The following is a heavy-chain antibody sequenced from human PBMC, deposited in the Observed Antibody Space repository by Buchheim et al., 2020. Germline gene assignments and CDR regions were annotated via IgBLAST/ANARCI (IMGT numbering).Heavy chain of an antibody. V-gene: IGHV4-31*03. J-gene: IGHJ4*02. CDR3: ARGVVGGGVYDIDFLNRIQFDY. CDR2: IYYSGST. CDR1: GGSISSGGYY. Sequence: QVQLQESGPGLVKPSQTLSLTCTVSGGSISSGGYYWSWIRQHPGKGLEWIGYIYYSGSTYYNPSLKSRVTISVDTSKNQFSLKLSSVTAADTAVYYCARGVVGGGVYDIDFLNRIQFDYWGQGTL. D-gene: IGHD3-9*01.